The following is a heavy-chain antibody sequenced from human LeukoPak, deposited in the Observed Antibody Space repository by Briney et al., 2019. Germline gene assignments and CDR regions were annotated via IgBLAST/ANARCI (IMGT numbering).Heavy chain of an antibody. CDR2: ISAYNGNT. CDR3: ARAKDCSGGSCYSYYYSSMDV. CDR1: GYTFTSYG. Sequence: ASVKVSCKASGYTFTSYGISWVRQAPGQGLEWMGWISAYNGNTNYAQKLQGRVTMTTDTSTSTAYMELSRLRSDDTAVYYCARAKDCSGGSCYSYYYSSMDVWGQGTTVTVS. V-gene: IGHV1-18*01. J-gene: IGHJ6*02. D-gene: IGHD2-15*01.